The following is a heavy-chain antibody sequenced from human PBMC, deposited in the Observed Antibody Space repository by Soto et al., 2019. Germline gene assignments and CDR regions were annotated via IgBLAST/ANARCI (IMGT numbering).Heavy chain of an antibody. CDR3: ATVASTHFDS. V-gene: IGHV4-39*01. CDR2: FFYGGRT. J-gene: IGHJ4*02. Sequence: QVQLQQSGPGLLKPSETLSLTCTVSGGSISSPSYNWGWVRQPPGKGPEWIGSFFYGGRTHYSPSLESRLSISVDTARSQVSLILTSVTAAETAVYYCATVASTHFDSWGQGALVVVSS. CDR1: GGSISSPSYN. D-gene: IGHD1-1*01.